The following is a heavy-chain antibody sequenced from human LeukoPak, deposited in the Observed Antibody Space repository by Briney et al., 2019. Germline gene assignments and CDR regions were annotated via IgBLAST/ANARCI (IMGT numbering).Heavy chain of an antibody. CDR2: INPNSGGT. CDR1: GGTFSSYA. Sequence: ASVKVSCKASGGTFSSYAISWVRQAPGRGLEWMGWINPNSGGTNYAQKFQGRVTMTRDTSISTAYMELSRLRSDDTAVYYCARRGALGRYCSGGSCPSEVPSPFDPWGQGTLVTVSS. D-gene: IGHD2-15*01. J-gene: IGHJ5*02. V-gene: IGHV1-2*02. CDR3: ARRGALGRYCSGGSCPSEVPSPFDP.